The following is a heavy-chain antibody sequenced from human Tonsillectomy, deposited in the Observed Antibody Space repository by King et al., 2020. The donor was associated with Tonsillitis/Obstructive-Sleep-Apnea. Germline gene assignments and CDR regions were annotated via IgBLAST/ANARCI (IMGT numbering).Heavy chain of an antibody. CDR2: IDPSDSYT. CDR3: ARHGVYYDSSGYYPYYYYAMDV. CDR1: GYSFISYW. D-gene: IGHD3-22*01. V-gene: IGHV5-10-1*03. J-gene: IGHJ6*02. Sequence: QLVQSGAEVKKPGESLRISCKGSGYSFISYWISWVRQMPGKGLEWMGRIDPSDSYTNYSPSFQGHGTISADKSISTAYLQWSSLKASDTAMYYCARHGVYYDSSGYYPYYYYAMDVWGQGTTVTVSS.